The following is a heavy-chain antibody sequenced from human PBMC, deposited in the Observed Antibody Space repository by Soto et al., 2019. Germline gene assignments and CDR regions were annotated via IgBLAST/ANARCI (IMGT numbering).Heavy chain of an antibody. Sequence: PGQSLKISCKGYVESVTSYWLGWVRQMHGKSLESIGIIYPGDSDTRSSPSIKDHVTISADKSISTTYLQWSILSSEDTAVYYCASWVKEAGSGGNYYYGMGVWGQGATVTVSS. CDR1: VESVTSYW. J-gene: IGHJ6*02. V-gene: IGHV5-51*01. D-gene: IGHD6-19*01. CDR3: ASWVKEAGSGGNYYYGMGV. CDR2: IYPGDSDT.